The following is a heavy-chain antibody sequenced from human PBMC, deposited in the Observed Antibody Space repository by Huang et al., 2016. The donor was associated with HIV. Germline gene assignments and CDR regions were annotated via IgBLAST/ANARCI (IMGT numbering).Heavy chain of an antibody. J-gene: IGHJ4*02. D-gene: IGHD3-10*01. CDR1: GFTFNNYA. CDR3: AKGIKSSGSYYFDY. V-gene: IGHV3-23*01. Sequence: EVQLLESGGGLVQPGGSLRLSCAASGFTFNNYAMNWVRQALGKGLEGVSTSSGNGGSTYYADSVKGRFTISRDNSKNTLYLHMNSLRVEDTAVYYCAKGIKSSGSYYFDYWGQGTLVTVSS. CDR2: SSGNGGST.